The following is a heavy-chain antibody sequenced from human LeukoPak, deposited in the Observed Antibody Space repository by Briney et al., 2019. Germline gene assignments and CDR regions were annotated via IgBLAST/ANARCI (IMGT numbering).Heavy chain of an antibody. J-gene: IGHJ6*02. V-gene: IGHV3-7*05. Sequence: GGSLRLSCAASGFSFSNYWMSWVRQAPGKGLEWVANINQDESEKYYVDSVKGRFTISRDNAKNSLYLQMNGLRAEDTAVYYCARVRVSSYYGMDIWAKGPRSPSP. CDR2: INQDESEK. CDR1: GFSFSNYW. D-gene: IGHD2/OR15-2a*01. CDR3: ARVRVSSYYGMDI.